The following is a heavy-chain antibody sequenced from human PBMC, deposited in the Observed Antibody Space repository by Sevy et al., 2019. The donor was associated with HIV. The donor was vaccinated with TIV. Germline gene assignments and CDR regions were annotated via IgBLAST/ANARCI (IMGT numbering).Heavy chain of an antibody. J-gene: IGHJ4*02. D-gene: IGHD3-10*01. CDR2: IWYDGINR. CDR1: GFTFSNYG. V-gene: IGHV3-33*01. CDR3: ARDNLLPIMVSMVRGALSYYFDY. Sequence: GGSLRLSCAASGFTFSNYGMHWVRQAPGKGLEWVAVIWYDGINRYYADSVKGRFTISRDNSKNTLYLQMNSLRAEDTAVYYCARDNLLPIMVSMVRGALSYYFDYRGQGTLVTVSS.